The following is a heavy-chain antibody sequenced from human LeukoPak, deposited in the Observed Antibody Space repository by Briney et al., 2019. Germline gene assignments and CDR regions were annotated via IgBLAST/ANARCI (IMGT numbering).Heavy chain of an antibody. CDR2: LYYSGST. D-gene: IGHD3-22*01. J-gene: IGHJ5*02. Sequence: SETLSLTCSVSGVSVSGTNYYWAWIRQPPEKGLEWIGTLYYSGSTYYNVSLKSRVTISVDASKNQFSLNLSSVTAADTAVYYCARLGHLMARYYYDSSGYSPRYFNWFDPWGQGTLVTVSS. CDR3: ARLGHLMARYYYDSSGYSPRYFNWFDP. CDR1: GVSVSGTNYY. V-gene: IGHV4-39*07.